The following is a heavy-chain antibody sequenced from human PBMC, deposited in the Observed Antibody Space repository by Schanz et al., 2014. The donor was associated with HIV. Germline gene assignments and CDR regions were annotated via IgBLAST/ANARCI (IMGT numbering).Heavy chain of an antibody. V-gene: IGHV3-33*05. Sequence: QVRLVESGGGVVRPGRSLRLSRAASGFTFDSYGMHWVRQAPGKGLEWVAVISYDGRNKYYADSVKGRFTISRDNSKNTLYLQMTTLRIDDTAVYYCAKPEYDSRGNSQSHFDYWGQGTLVTVSS. J-gene: IGHJ4*02. CDR3: AKPEYDSRGNSQSHFDY. CDR1: GFTFDSYG. D-gene: IGHD3-22*01. CDR2: ISYDGRNK.